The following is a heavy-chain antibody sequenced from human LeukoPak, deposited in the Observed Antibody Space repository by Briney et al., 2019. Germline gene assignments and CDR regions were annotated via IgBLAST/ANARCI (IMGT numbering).Heavy chain of an antibody. Sequence: GRSLRLSCAASGFTFSSYAMNWVRQAPGKGLEWVAIISYDGTNKDYADSVKGRFTISRDNSRNTLYLQMNSLRAGDTAVYHCARDPLYTNSPPSYFDYWGQGTLVTVSS. CDR1: GFTFSSYA. J-gene: IGHJ4*02. D-gene: IGHD2-2*02. V-gene: IGHV3-30-3*01. CDR2: ISYDGTNK. CDR3: ARDPLYTNSPPSYFDY.